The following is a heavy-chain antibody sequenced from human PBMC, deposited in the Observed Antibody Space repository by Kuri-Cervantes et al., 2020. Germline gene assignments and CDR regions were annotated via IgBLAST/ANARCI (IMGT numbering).Heavy chain of an antibody. CDR2: IYYSGST. CDR3: ARELGATPGSFDY. J-gene: IGHJ4*02. D-gene: IGHD1-26*01. V-gene: IGHV4-59*01. CDR1: GGSISSYY. Sequence: GSLRLSCTVSGGSISSYYWSWIRQPPGKGLEWIGYIYYSGSTNYNPSLKSRVTISVDTSKNQFSLKLSSVTAADTAVYYCARELGATPGSFDYWGQGTLVTASS.